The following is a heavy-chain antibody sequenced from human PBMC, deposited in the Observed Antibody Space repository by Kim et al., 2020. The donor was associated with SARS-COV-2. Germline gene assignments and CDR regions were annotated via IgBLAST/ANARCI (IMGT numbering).Heavy chain of an antibody. CDR2: ISYDGSNK. V-gene: IGHV3-30-3*01. Sequence: GGSLRLSCAASGFTFSSYAMHWVRQAPGKGLEWVAVISYDGSNKYYADSVKGRFTISRDNSKNTLYLQMNSLRAEDTAVYYCARDLRGKYSSSSGYYWGQGTLVTVSS. CDR1: GFTFSSYA. D-gene: IGHD6-6*01. CDR3: ARDLRGKYSSSSGYY. J-gene: IGHJ4*02.